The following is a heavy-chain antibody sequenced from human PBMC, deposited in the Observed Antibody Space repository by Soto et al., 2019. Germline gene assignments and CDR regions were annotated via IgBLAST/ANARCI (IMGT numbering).Heavy chain of an antibody. Sequence: SETLSLTCAVYDGSFSGYYWSWIRQPPGKGLEWIGQIFHGGSTNYSPSLKSRVTISLDTSRKQFFPELTSVTAADTAVYYCARPHYDSNTFYSFFDYWGQGTLVTVSS. CDR2: IFHGGST. J-gene: IGHJ4*02. V-gene: IGHV4-34*12. CDR1: DGSFSGYY. CDR3: ARPHYDSNTFYSFFDY. D-gene: IGHD3-22*01.